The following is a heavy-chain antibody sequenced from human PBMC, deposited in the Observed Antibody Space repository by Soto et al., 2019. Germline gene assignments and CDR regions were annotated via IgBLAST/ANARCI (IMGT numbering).Heavy chain of an antibody. CDR3: ARDYYDRLYYYYGMDV. D-gene: IGHD3-22*01. CDR2: IYYSGST. CDR1: GGSISRSSYY. J-gene: IGHJ6*02. Sequence: QLQLQESGPGLVKPSETLSLTCTVSGGSISRSSYYWGWIRQPPGKGLEWIGRIYYSGSTYYNPSLKSRVTRSVDTSKNQCSLKLSTVTAADTAVYYCARDYYDRLYYYYGMDVWVQGTTDTVS. V-gene: IGHV4-39*02.